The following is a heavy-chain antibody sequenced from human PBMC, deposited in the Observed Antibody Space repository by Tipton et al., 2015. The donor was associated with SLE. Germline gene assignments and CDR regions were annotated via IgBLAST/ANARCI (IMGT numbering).Heavy chain of an antibody. CDR3: ARIRVAGGYYFDY. Sequence: TLSLTCTVYGESFTNYYWNWIRQPAGKGLEWIGRIYSSGNTNYNPYLKSRVTMSLDTSKNQFSLKLTSVTAADTAVYYCARIRVAGGYYFDYWGQGTLVTVSS. CDR1: GESFTNYY. J-gene: IGHJ4*02. D-gene: IGHD6-19*01. V-gene: IGHV4-4*07. CDR2: IYSSGNT.